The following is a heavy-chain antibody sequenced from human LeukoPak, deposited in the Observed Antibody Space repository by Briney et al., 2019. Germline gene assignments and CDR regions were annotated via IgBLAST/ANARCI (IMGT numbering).Heavy chain of an antibody. V-gene: IGHV4-39*07. CDR2: IYYSGST. CDR1: GGSISSSSYY. CDR3: ARGYSYGYSSDY. J-gene: IGHJ4*02. D-gene: IGHD5-18*01. Sequence: SETLSLTCTVSGGSISSSSYYWGWIRQPPGKGLEWIGSIYYSGSTYYNPSLKSRVTISVDTSKNQFSLKLSSVTAADTAVYYCARGYSYGYSSDYWGQGTLVTVSS.